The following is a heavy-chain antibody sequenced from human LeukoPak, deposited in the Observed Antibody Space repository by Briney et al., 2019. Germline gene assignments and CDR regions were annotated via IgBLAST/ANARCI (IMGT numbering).Heavy chain of an antibody. CDR2: ITSSSGTK. CDR1: GFTFSSYS. J-gene: IGHJ4*02. D-gene: IGHD6-19*01. Sequence: GGSLRLSCAASGFTFSSYSVNWVRQAPGKGLEWVSYITSSSGTKYYADSVKGRFTVSRDNAKNSLYLQMNSLTADDPAVYYRAKTTVGISSGRYPGLPADWWGQGTLVTVSS. CDR3: AKTTVGISSGRYPGLPADW. V-gene: IGHV3-48*04.